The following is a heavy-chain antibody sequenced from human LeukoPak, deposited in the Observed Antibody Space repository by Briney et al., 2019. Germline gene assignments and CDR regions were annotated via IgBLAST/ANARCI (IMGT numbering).Heavy chain of an antibody. CDR2: IRSKAYGGTT. J-gene: IGHJ4*02. V-gene: IGHV3-49*03. CDR1: GFTFGDYA. CDR3: AYYYDSSGYSY. D-gene: IGHD3-22*01. Sequence: HAGGSLRLSCTASGFTFGDYAMSWFRQAPGKGLEWVGFIRSKAYGGTTEYAASVKGRFTISRDDSKSIAYLQMNSLKTEDTAVYYAAYYYDSSGYSYWGQGTLVTVSS.